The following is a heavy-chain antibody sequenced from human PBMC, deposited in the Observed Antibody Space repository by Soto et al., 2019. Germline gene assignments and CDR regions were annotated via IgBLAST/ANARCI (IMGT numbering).Heavy chain of an antibody. CDR3: AKGYYYDRAGYYLGRDG. Sequence: RWSRRLSCAASGFAVSSYAMSWVRQAPGKGLEWVSAISVSVGSTYYADSVKGRFTISRDNSKNTLYLQMNSLRAEDTAVYYCAKGYYYDRAGYYLGRDGWGKRTHVNVSS. J-gene: IGHJ6*04. CDR2: ISVSVGST. D-gene: IGHD3-22*01. CDR1: GFAVSSYA. V-gene: IGHV3-23*01.